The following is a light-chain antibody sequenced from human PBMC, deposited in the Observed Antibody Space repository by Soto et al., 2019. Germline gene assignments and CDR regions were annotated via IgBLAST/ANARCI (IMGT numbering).Light chain of an antibody. CDR2: DAS. J-gene: IGKJ4*01. Sequence: EIVLTQSPATLSLSPGERATLSCRASQSVRSFLAWYQQKPGQAPRLLIYDASNRATSVPGRFSGSGSGTDFTLTISSLEPEDFAVYYCQQRSSWPPALSFGGGTKVE. CDR3: QQRSSWPPALS. CDR1: QSVRSF. V-gene: IGKV3-11*01.